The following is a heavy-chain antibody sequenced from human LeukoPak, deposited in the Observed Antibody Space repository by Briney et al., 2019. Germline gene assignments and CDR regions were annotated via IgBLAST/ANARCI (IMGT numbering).Heavy chain of an antibody. CDR2: ISYDGSNK. CDR1: GFTFSSYA. D-gene: IGHD4-17*01. V-gene: IGHV3-30*04. J-gene: IGHJ4*02. Sequence: PGGSLRLSCAASGFTFSSYAMHWVRQAPGKGLEWVAVISYDGSNKYYADSVKGRFTISRDNSKNTLYLQMNSLRAEDTAVYYCAKDQAVTTAPYFDYWGQGTLVTVSS. CDR3: AKDQAVTTAPYFDY.